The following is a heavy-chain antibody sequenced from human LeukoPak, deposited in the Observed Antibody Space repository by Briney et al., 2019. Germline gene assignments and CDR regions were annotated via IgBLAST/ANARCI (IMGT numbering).Heavy chain of an antibody. D-gene: IGHD2-15*01. CDR1: GFTFSSYA. Sequence: GGSLRLSCAASGFTFSSYAMHWVRQAPGKGLEWVAVISYDGSSKYYADSVKGRFTISRDNSKNTLYLQMNSLRAEDTAVYYCARDGYCSGGSCYYSYFDYWGQGTLVTVSS. CDR2: ISYDGSSK. V-gene: IGHV3-30*04. CDR3: ARDGYCSGGSCYYSYFDY. J-gene: IGHJ4*02.